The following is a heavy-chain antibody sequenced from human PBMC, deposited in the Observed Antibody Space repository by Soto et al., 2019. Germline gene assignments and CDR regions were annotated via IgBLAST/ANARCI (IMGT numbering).Heavy chain of an antibody. CDR2: IYYSGST. D-gene: IGHD3-16*02. CDR1: GGSISSGGYY. J-gene: IGHJ6*02. CDR3: ARDRRDDYVWGSYRDYYYGMDV. Sequence: SETLSLTCTVSGGSISSGGYYWSWIRQHPGKGLEWIGYIYYSGSTYYNPSLKSRVTISVDTSKNQFSLKLSSVTAADTAVYYCARDRRDDYVWGSYRDYYYGMDVWGQGTTVTVSS. V-gene: IGHV4-30-4*08.